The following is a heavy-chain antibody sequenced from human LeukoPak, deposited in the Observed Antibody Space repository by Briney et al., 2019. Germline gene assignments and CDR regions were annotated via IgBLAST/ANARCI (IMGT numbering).Heavy chain of an antibody. V-gene: IGHV1-8*01. Sequence: GASVKVSCKASGYTFTSYDINWVRQATGQGLEWMGWMNPNSGNTGYAQKFQGRVTMTRNTSISTAYMGLSSLRSEDTAVYYCARAFGDGYNQGYYMDVWGKGTTVTVSS. CDR3: ARAFGDGYNQGYYMDV. CDR1: GYTFTSYD. J-gene: IGHJ6*03. D-gene: IGHD5-24*01. CDR2: MNPNSGNT.